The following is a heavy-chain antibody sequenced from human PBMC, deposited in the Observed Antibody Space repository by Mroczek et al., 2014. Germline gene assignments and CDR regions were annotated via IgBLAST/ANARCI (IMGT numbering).Heavy chain of an antibody. CDR3: ARSLTIFGLGAARFDP. D-gene: IGHD3-3*01. J-gene: IGHJ5*02. Sequence: QVQLQQSGPGLVKPSETLSLTCTVSGGSLSGYYWIWIRQSPGRGLEWIGFLHSSGNTNYNPSLKSRVTFSVDMSKNEFILRLTSVTAADTAVYYCARSLTIFGLGAARFDPWGQGTLVTVSS. CDR1: GGSLSGYY. CDR2: LHSSGNT. V-gene: IGHV4-59*08.